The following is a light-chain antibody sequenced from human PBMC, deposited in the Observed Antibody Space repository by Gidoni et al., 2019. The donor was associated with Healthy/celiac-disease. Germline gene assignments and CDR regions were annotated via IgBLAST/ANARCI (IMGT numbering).Light chain of an antibody. Sequence: DIHITQSPSTLSASVGNRVTITCRASQSISSWLAWYKQKPGKAPKLLSYKASSLESGVPSRFSGSGSGTEFTLTISSLQHDDFATYYCQQYNSYWTFGQGTKVEIK. V-gene: IGKV1-5*03. J-gene: IGKJ1*01. CDR1: QSISSW. CDR3: QQYNSYWT. CDR2: KAS.